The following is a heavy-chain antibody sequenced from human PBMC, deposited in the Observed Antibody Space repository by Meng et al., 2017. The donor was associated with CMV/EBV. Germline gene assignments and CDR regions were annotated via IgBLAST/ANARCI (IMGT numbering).Heavy chain of an antibody. J-gene: IGHJ6*02. CDR2: IIPILGIA. CDR3: AQGGHDSSGYYYYYYGMDV. D-gene: IGHD3-22*01. Sequence: FSSYTISWVRQAPGQGLEWMGRIIPILGIANYAQKFQGRVTITADKSTSTAYMELSSLRSEDTAVYYCAQGGHDSSGYYYYYYGMDVWGQG. CDR1: FSSYT. V-gene: IGHV1-69*02.